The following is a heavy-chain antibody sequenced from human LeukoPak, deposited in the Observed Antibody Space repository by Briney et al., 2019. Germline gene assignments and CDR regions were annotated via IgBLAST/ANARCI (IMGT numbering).Heavy chain of an antibody. CDR1: GYTFTSYY. Sequence: GASVKVSCKASGYTFTSYYMHWVRQAPGQGLEWMGWMNPNSGNTGYAQKFQGRVTMTRNTSISTAYMELSSLRSEDTAVYYCARGIVYFDWLSYYYYYYGMDVWGQGTMVTVSS. CDR2: MNPNSGNT. CDR3: ARGIVYFDWLSYYYYYYGMDV. J-gene: IGHJ6*02. V-gene: IGHV1-8*02. D-gene: IGHD3-9*01.